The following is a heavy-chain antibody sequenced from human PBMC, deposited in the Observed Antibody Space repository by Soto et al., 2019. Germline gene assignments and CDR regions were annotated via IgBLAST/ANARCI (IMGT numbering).Heavy chain of an antibody. CDR2: ISGYNGNT. Sequence: QIQLVQSGPEVKKPGASVKVSCKTAGYTFTNYGVSWVRQAPGQGLEWMGWISGYNGNTEYAQNFQDRVTMTTDTAKSTAYMELRSLTSDATAVYFLDRGGGGFEDYWGQGTLVGVSS. CDR1: GYTFTNYG. CDR3: DRGGGGFEDY. V-gene: IGHV1-18*01. D-gene: IGHD3-16*01. J-gene: IGHJ4*02.